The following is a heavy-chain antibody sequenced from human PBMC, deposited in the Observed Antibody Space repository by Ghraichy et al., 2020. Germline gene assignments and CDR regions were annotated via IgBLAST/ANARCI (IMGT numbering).Heavy chain of an antibody. J-gene: IGHJ4*02. CDR2: ISYSGGDI. CDR3: ARIMVRGLIHS. Sequence: GESLNIYCAASGFNFNSYAMSWVRQAPDKGLEWISYISYSGGDIHYADSVRGRFTIFRDNAKNSLYLQMNSLRDEDTAVYYCARIMVRGLIHSWGQGTLGTVSS. V-gene: IGHV3-48*02. D-gene: IGHD3-10*01. CDR1: GFNFNSYA.